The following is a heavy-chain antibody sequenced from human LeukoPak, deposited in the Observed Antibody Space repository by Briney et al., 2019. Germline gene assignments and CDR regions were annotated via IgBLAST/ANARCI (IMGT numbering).Heavy chain of an antibody. J-gene: IGHJ4*02. CDR2: IRYDGSDK. D-gene: IGHD3-10*01. CDR1: GFIFSDYR. CDR3: AKLYGSGTSYHPLDY. V-gene: IGHV3-30*02. Sequence: PGGSLRLSCAASGFIFSDYRMHWARQAPGKGLEWVAFIRYDGSDKYYADSVKGRFTNSRDGSKNTLYLQMNSLRPEDTAVYYCAKLYGSGTSYHPLDYWGQGTLVTVSS.